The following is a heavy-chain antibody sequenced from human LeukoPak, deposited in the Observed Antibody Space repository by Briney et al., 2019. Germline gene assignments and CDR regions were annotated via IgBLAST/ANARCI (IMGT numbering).Heavy chain of an antibody. J-gene: IGHJ4*02. V-gene: IGHV3-13*01. D-gene: IGHD3-22*01. CDR2: IGTSGDT. CDR1: GFSFSRYE. CDR3: ARDLTDNYYYDSTDY. Sequence: GGSLTLSCASSGFSFSRYEMHWVRQGTGKRLEWVSAIGTSGDTFYAGSVKGRFTISRENAKDSLYLQMNSLSAGDTAVYYCARDLTDNYYYDSTDYWGQGTLLSVSS.